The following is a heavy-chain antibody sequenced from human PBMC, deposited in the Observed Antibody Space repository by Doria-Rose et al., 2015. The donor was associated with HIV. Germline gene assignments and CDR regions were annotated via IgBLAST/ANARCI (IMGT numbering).Heavy chain of an antibody. CDR1: GVSLSSPGMG. V-gene: IGHV2-26*01. J-gene: IGHJ4*02. CDR3: AGIKSSRWYHKYYFDF. Sequence: QVTLKESGPVLVKPTETLTLTCTVSGVSLSSPGMGVSWIRQPPGKALEWLANIFADDERSYTTSLKIRLTISSCTSRSQVVCTRTDMGPVNTATYYCAGIKSSRWYHKYYFDFWGQGTLVIVSA. CDR2: IFADDER. D-gene: IGHD6-13*01.